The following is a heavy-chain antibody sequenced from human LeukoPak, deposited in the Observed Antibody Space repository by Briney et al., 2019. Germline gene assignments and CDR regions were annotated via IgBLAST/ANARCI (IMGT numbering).Heavy chain of an antibody. CDR3: ARVAWFGELSFDH. CDR1: GFTFSDSY. D-gene: IGHD3-10*01. CDR2: ISSSGNTI. Sequence: GGSLRLSCSASGFTFSDSYMTWIRQAPGKGLEWFSYISSSGNTISYADSVKGRFTISRDNARKSLFLQMNSLRAEDTAVYYCARVAWFGELSFDHWGLGTLVTVSS. V-gene: IGHV3-11*01. J-gene: IGHJ4*02.